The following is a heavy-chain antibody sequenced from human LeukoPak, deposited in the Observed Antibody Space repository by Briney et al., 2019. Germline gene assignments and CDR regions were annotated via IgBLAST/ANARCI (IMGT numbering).Heavy chain of an antibody. CDR2: IYVSGST. V-gene: IGHV4-4*07. J-gene: IGHJ4*02. CDR1: GGSISSYY. Sequence: PSETLFLTCTVSGGSISSYYWSWIRQTAGRGLEWIGRIYVSGSTSYNPSLKSRVTMSVDTSKNQFSLKLTSVTAADTAVYYCARGRETVAEYVYWGQGALVTVSS. D-gene: IGHD6-19*01. CDR3: ARGRETVAEYVY.